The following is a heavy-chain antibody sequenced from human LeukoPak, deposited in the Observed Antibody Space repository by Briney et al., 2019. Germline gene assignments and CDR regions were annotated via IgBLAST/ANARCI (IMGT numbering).Heavy chain of an antibody. D-gene: IGHD1-26*01. V-gene: IGHV3-7*03. CDR2: IKQDGSEK. J-gene: IGHJ4*02. Sequence: GGSLRLSCAASGFTFSSYWMSWVRQAPGKGLEWVANIKQDGSEKYYVDSVKGRFTISRDNAKNSLYLQMNSLRAEDTAVYYCAKRGTLVGATTFDYWGQGTLVTVSS. CDR1: GFTFSSYW. CDR3: AKRGTLVGATTFDY.